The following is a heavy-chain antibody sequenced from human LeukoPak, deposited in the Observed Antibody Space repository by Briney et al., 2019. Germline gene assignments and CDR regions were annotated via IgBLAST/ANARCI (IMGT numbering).Heavy chain of an antibody. CDR3: ARNPRSMITFGGVIVQNFDY. Sequence: SETLSLTCTVSGGSITSSSYYWGWIRPPPGKGLEWVGSFYYSGGTYYTPSLKSRVTISVDTSKNQFSLKLSSVTAADTAVYYCARNPRSMITFGGVIVQNFDYWGRGTLVTVSS. J-gene: IGHJ4*02. V-gene: IGHV4-39*01. CDR2: FYYSGGT. CDR1: GGSITSSSYY. D-gene: IGHD3-16*02.